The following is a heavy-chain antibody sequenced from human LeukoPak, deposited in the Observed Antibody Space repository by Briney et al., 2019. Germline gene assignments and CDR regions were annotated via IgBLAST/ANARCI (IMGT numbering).Heavy chain of an antibody. CDR3: AKEGPGYYDSSGYHAYFDY. CDR2: ISSNGVST. J-gene: IGHJ4*02. Sequence: GGSLRLSCSASGFTFRSNGMHWVRQALGKGLEYVSAISSNGVSTYYADFVKGRFTIPRDNSKNTLYLQMSSLRAEDTAVYYCAKEGPGYYDSSGYHAYFDYWGQGTLVTVSS. CDR1: GFTFRSNG. D-gene: IGHD3-22*01. V-gene: IGHV3-64D*06.